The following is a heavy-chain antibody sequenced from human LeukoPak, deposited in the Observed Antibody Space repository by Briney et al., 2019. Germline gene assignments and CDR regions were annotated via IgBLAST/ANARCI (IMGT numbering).Heavy chain of an antibody. Sequence: PSETLSLTCTVSGGSISSATYYWSWIRQPAGKGLEWIGRIYSNGSTNYNPSLKSRVTISVDPSKNQFSLKLSSVTAADTAVYYCARDLLHRGYAFDIWGQGSMVTVSS. CDR2: IYSNGST. D-gene: IGHD5-12*01. V-gene: IGHV4-61*02. CDR1: GGSISSATYY. CDR3: ARDLLHRGYAFDI. J-gene: IGHJ3*02.